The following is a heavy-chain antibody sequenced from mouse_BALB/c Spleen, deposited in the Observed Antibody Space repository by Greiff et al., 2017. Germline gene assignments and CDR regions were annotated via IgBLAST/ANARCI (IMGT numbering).Heavy chain of an antibody. CDR3: VRRNYYGTSDWYFDV. J-gene: IGHJ1*01. CDR2: IRSKSNNYAT. Sequence: EVNLVESGGGLVQPKGSLKLSCAASGFTFNTYAMNWVRQAPGKGLEWVARIRSKSNNYATYYADSVKDRFTISRDDSQSMLYLQMNNLKTEDTAMYYCVRRNYYGTSDWYFDVWGAGTTVTVSS. V-gene: IGHV10-1*02. CDR1: GFTFNTYA. D-gene: IGHD1-1*01.